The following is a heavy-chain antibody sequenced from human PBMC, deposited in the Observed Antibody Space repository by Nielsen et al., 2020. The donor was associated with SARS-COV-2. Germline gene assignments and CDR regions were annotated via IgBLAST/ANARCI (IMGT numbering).Heavy chain of an antibody. V-gene: IGHV3-11*06. CDR1: GFTFSDYY. Sequence: GGSLRLSCAASGFTFSDYYMSRIRQAPGKGLEWVSYISSSSSYTNYADSVKGRFTISRDNAKNSLYLQMNSLRAEDTAVYYCARGQGYCSSTSCPSYYYMDVWGKGTTVTVSS. CDR3: ARGQGYCSSTSCPSYYYMDV. CDR2: ISSSSSYT. J-gene: IGHJ6*03. D-gene: IGHD2-2*01.